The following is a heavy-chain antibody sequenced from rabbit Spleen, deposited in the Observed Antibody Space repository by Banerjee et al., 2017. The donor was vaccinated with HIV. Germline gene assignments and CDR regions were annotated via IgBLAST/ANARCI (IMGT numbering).Heavy chain of an antibody. CDR1: GIDFSSYG. V-gene: IGHV1S47*01. D-gene: IGHD6-1*01. Sequence: QEQLVESGGGLVTLGGSLKLSCKASGIDFSSYGISWVRQAPGKGLEWIAYIYPDYGSTDYASWVNGRFTISRSTSLNTVDLKMTSLTAADTATYFCARDANVGGYGYAYFNLWGQGTLVTVS. CDR2: IYPDYGST. CDR3: ARDANVGGYGYAYFNL. J-gene: IGHJ4*01.